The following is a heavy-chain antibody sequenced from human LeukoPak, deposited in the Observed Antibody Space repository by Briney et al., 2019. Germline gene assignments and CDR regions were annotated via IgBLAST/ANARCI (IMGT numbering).Heavy chain of an antibody. V-gene: IGHV4-30-4*02. CDR1: GGSISSGDYY. CDR3: ARDRSGSDAFDI. CDR2: IHYSGST. J-gene: IGHJ3*02. Sequence: SYTLSLTCNVSGGSISSGDYYWSWIRQPPGKGPEWIGYIHYSGSTYYNPSLKSRVTISVDTSKNQFSLKLSSVTAADTAVYYCARDRSGSDAFDIWGQGTMVTVSS. D-gene: IGHD3-10*01.